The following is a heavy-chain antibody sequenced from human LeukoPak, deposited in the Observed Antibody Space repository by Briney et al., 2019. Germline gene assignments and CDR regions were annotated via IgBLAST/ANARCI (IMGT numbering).Heavy chain of an antibody. Sequence: SETLSLTCTVSGGSISSGSYYWSWIRQHPGKGLEWIGYIYYTGSTYYNPSLKSRVSISVDTSKNQFSLKLSSVTAADTAVYYCARDRSYGDAQRTYYYYYGMDVWGQGTTVTVSS. D-gene: IGHD4-17*01. J-gene: IGHJ6*02. CDR2: IYYTGST. V-gene: IGHV4-31*03. CDR3: ARDRSYGDAQRTYYYYYGMDV. CDR1: GGSISSGSYY.